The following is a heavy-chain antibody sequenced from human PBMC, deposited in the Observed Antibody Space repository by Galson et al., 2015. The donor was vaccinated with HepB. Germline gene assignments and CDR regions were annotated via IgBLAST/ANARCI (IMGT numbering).Heavy chain of an antibody. CDR3: ARDREGYYYGSGSYSHWFDP. J-gene: IGHJ5*02. CDR2: IKQDGSEK. D-gene: IGHD3-10*01. Sequence: SLRLSCAASGFTFSSYWMSWVRQAPGKGLEWVANIKQDGSEKYYVDSVKGRFTISRDSAKNSLYLQMNSLRAEDTAVYYCARDREGYYYGSGSYSHWFDPWGQGTLVTVSS. V-gene: IGHV3-7*03. CDR1: GFTFSSYW.